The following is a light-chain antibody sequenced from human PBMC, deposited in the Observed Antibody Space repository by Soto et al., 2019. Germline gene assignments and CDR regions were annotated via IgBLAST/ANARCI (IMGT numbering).Light chain of an antibody. J-gene: IGKJ2*01. CDR2: ATS. CDR1: QDINNY. CDR3: QKYDSAPYT. V-gene: IGKV1-27*01. Sequence: DIQMTQSPSSLSASVGDRVSITCRASQDINNYLAWYQQKPGKVPQVLIYATSTLQAGVPPRFSGRVSGTEFTLTISSLQPEDVATYYCQKYDSAPYTFGQGTKLEIK.